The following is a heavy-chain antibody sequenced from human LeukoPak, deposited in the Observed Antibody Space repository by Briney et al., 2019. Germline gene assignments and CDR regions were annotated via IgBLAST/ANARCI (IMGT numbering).Heavy chain of an antibody. Sequence: PGGSLRLSCAASGFTFSSYAMSWVRQAPGKGLEWVSAISGSGGSTYYADSVKGRFTISRDNAKNSLYLQMNSLRAEDTAVYYCARDHNWAFDYWGQGTLVTVSS. J-gene: IGHJ4*02. V-gene: IGHV3-23*01. D-gene: IGHD3-16*01. CDR3: ARDHNWAFDY. CDR2: ISGSGGST. CDR1: GFTFSSYA.